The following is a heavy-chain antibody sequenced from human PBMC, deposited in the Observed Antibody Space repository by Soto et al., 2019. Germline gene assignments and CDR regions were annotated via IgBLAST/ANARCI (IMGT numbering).Heavy chain of an antibody. J-gene: IGHJ5*02. V-gene: IGHV3-21*01. Sequence: EVQLVESGGGLVKPGGSLRLSCAASGFTFSSYSMNWVRQAPGTGLEWVSSISSSSSYIYYADSVKGRFTISRDNAKNSLYLQMNSLRAEDTAVYYCARGGVWGWFDPWGQGTLVTVSS. CDR3: ARGGVWGWFDP. D-gene: IGHD3-16*01. CDR2: ISSSSSYI. CDR1: GFTFSSYS.